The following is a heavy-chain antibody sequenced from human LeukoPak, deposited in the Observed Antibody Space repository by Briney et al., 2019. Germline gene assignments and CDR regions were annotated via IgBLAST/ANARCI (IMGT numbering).Heavy chain of an antibody. J-gene: IGHJ3*02. D-gene: IGHD2-2*01. CDR2: IYYSGST. CDR3: ARRVVVPAADDAFDI. V-gene: IGHV4-39*07. Sequence: SETLSLTCTVSGGSISSSSYYWGWIRQPPGKGLEWIGSIYYSGSTYYNPSLKSRVTISVDTSKNQFSLKLSSVTAADTAVYYCARRVVVPAADDAFDIWGQGTMVTVSS. CDR1: GGSISSSSYY.